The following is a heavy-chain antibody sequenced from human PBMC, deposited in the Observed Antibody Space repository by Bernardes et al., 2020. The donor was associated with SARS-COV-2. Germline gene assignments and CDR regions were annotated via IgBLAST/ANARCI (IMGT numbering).Heavy chain of an antibody. CDR1: GFTFSSYG. Sequence: GGSLRLSCAASGFTFSSYGMHWVRQAPGKGLEWLAVISYDGSNKYYADSVKGRFTISRDNSKNTLYLQMNSLRAEDTAVYYCAKWSKRVLEWLFPGEYYYYGMDVWGQGTTVTVSS. V-gene: IGHV3-30*18. D-gene: IGHD3-3*01. CDR2: ISYDGSNK. J-gene: IGHJ6*02. CDR3: AKWSKRVLEWLFPGEYYYYGMDV.